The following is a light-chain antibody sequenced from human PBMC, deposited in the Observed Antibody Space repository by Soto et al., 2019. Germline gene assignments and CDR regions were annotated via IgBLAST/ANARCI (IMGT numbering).Light chain of an antibody. CDR2: DAS. J-gene: IGKJ1*01. V-gene: IGKV1-16*01. CDR3: QQYTENSGT. Sequence: DIQMTQSPSSLSASVGDRVTITCRASQGIRNYLAWFQQKPGKAPKSLIYDASSLESGVPSRFSGSESGTEFTLTISSLQPDDIATYYCQQYTENSGTFGQGTKVDIK. CDR1: QGIRNY.